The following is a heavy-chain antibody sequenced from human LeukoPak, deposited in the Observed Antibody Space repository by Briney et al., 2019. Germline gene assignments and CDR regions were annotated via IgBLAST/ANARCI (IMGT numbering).Heavy chain of an antibody. J-gene: IGHJ4*02. CDR1: GGSISSSSSIC. CDR3: ARNGGNSDYDY. Sequence: ASETLSLTCAVSGGSISSSSSICWTWVRQPPGKGLEWIGEIYHSGATNYSPSLKSRVTMLLDKSKNQFSLKLNSVTAADTAVYYCARNGGNSDYDYWGQGTLVTVSA. D-gene: IGHD4-23*01. CDR2: IYHSGAT. V-gene: IGHV4-4*02.